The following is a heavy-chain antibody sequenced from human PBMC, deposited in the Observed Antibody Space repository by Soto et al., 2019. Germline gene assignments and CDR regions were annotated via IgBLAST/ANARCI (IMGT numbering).Heavy chain of an antibody. J-gene: IGHJ6*02. Sequence: QVQLQESGPGLVKPSETLSLTCTVSGGSISSYYWSWIRQPPGKGLEWIGYIYYSGSTNYNPSLKSRVTISVDTSKNQFSLKLSSVTAADTAVYYCARLHYYDSSGYYQVGYYYYYGMDVWGQGTTVTVSS. CDR1: GGSISSYY. CDR3: ARLHYYDSSGYYQVGYYYYYGMDV. D-gene: IGHD3-22*01. CDR2: IYYSGST. V-gene: IGHV4-59*01.